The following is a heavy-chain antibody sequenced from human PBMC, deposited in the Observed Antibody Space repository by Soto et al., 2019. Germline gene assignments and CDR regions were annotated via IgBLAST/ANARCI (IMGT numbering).Heavy chain of an antibody. V-gene: IGHV3-11*05. CDR2: ITSSTSYT. CDR1: GFTFSDYY. J-gene: IGHJ3*02. Sequence: QVQLVESGGGLVKPGGSLRLSCAASGFTFSDYYMSWIRQAPGKGLEWVSHITSSTSYTNYADSVKGRFTISRDNAKNSLFLQMTSLRAEATAVYYCARHRNEAFDIWGQGTMVTVSS. CDR3: ARHRNEAFDI.